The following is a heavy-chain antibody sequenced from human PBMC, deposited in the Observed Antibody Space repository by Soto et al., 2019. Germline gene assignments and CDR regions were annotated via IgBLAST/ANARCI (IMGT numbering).Heavy chain of an antibody. CDR1: GGTFSSYA. CDR3: ARGPTFNNYYFDY. J-gene: IGHJ4*02. D-gene: IGHD1-20*01. CDR2: IIPIFGTA. Sequence: SVNVSCKASGGTFSSYAISWVRQAPGQGLEWMGGIIPIFGTANYAQKFQGRVTITADESTSTAYMELSSLRSEDTAVYYCARGPTFNNYYFDYWGQGTLVTVSS. V-gene: IGHV1-69*13.